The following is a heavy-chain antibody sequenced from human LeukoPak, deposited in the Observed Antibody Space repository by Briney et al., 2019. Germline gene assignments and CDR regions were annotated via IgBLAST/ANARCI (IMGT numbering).Heavy chain of an antibody. Sequence: KPGGSLRLSCVASGFSFSTYSMNWVRQAPGKGLEWVCSVTGSGTTKYYAASVKGRFVISRDNAKNSLYLQMNSLRAEDTAVYFCARERQLVTDYWGPGTLVTVSS. V-gene: IGHV3-21*06. J-gene: IGHJ4*01. CDR1: GFSFSTYS. CDR3: ARERQLVTDY. CDR2: VTGSGTTK. D-gene: IGHD6-6*01.